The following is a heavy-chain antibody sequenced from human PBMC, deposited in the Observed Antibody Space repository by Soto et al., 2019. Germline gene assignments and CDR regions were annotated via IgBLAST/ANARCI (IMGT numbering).Heavy chain of an antibody. D-gene: IGHD5-18*01. J-gene: IGHJ5*02. Sequence: QVQLQQWGAGLLKPSETLSLTCAVYGGSFSGYYWSWIRQPPGKGLEWIGEINHSGSTNYNPSLKSRVTISVDTSKNQFSLQLSSVTAADTAVYYCARGIQFDPWGQGTLVTVSS. CDR2: INHSGST. CDR1: GGSFSGYY. V-gene: IGHV4-34*01. CDR3: ARGIQFDP.